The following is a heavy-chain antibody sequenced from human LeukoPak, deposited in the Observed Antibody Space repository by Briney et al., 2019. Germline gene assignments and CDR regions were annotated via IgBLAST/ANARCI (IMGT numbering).Heavy chain of an antibody. J-gene: IGHJ5*02. D-gene: IGHD2-2*01. Sequence: ASVRVSCKASGGTFSSYAISWVRQAPGQGLEWMGGIIPIFGTANYAQKFQGRVTITADESTSTAYMELSSLRSEDTAVYYCARGDCSSTSCYSSVSWFDPWSQGTLVTDSS. CDR2: IIPIFGTA. V-gene: IGHV1-69*13. CDR3: ARGDCSSTSCYSSVSWFDP. CDR1: GGTFSSYA.